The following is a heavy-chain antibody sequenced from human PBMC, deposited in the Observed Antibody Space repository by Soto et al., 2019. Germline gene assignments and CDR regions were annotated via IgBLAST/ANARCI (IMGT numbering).Heavy chain of an antibody. CDR2: IDWDDDK. CDR3: ARIAHIAARPWFDP. CDR1: GFSLSTSGMC. V-gene: IGHV2-70*11. D-gene: IGHD6-6*01. J-gene: IGHJ5*02. Sequence: GSGPTLVNPTQTLTLTCTFSGFSLSTSGMCVSWIRQPPGKALEWLARIDWDDDKYYSTSLKTRLTISKDTSKNQVVLTMTNMDPVDTATYYCARIAHIAARPWFDPWGQATLVTVSS.